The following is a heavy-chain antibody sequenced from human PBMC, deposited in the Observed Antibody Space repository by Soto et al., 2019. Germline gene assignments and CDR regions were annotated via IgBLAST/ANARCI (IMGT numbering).Heavy chain of an antibody. CDR1: GFTFSSYG. Sequence: QVQLVESGGGVVQPGRSLRLSCAASGFTFSSYGMHWVRQAPGKGREWVAVISYDGSNKYYADSVKGRFTISRDNSKNTLYLQMNSLRAEDTAVYYCAQEDSPGYWGQGTLVTVSS. D-gene: IGHD2-15*01. J-gene: IGHJ4*02. CDR3: AQEDSPGY. CDR2: ISYDGSNK. V-gene: IGHV3-30*18.